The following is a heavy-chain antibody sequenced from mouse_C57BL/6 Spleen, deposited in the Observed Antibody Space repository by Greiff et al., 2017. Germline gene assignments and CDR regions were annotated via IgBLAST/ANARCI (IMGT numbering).Heavy chain of an antibody. J-gene: IGHJ4*01. CDR2: INPSSGYT. Sequence: QVQLQQSGAELAKPGASVKLSCKASGYTFTSYWMHWVKQRPGQGLEWIGYINPSSGYTKYNQKFKDKATLTADKSSSTAYMQLSSLTYDDSAVYYCARSSYDSYLYYYSIDYWGQGTSGTVSS. V-gene: IGHV1-7*01. CDR1: GYTFTSYW. D-gene: IGHD2-3*01. CDR3: ARSSYDSYLYYYSIDY.